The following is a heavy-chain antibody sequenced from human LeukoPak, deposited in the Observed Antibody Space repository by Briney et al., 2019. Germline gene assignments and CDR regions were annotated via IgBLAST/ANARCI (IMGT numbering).Heavy chain of an antibody. V-gene: IGHV3-53*01. CDR3: ASYSSSWYGWFDP. CDR1: GFTVSSNY. Sequence: PGGSLRLSCAASGFTVSSNYMSWVRQAPGKGLEWVSVIYSGGSTYYADSVKGRFTISRDNSKNTLYLQMNSLRAEDTAVYYCASYSSSWYGWFDPWGQGTLVTVSS. CDR2: IYSGGST. D-gene: IGHD6-13*01. J-gene: IGHJ5*02.